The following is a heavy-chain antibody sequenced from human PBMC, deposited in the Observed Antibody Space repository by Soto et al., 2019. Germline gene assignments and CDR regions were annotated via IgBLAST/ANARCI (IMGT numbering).Heavy chain of an antibody. Sequence: GGSLRVSCAASGFTFSSYAMSWVRQAPGKGLEWVSAISGSGGSTYYAVSVKGRFTISRDNSKNTLYLQMNSLRAEDTAVYYCAKRPNDYYDILTGYPEIYYYYGMDVWGQGTTVPVSS. D-gene: IGHD3-9*01. J-gene: IGHJ6*02. CDR1: GFTFSSYA. CDR2: ISGSGGST. V-gene: IGHV3-23*01. CDR3: AKRPNDYYDILTGYPEIYYYYGMDV.